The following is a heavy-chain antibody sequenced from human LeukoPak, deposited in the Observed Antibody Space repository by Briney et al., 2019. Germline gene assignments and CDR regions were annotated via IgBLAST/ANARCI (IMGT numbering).Heavy chain of an antibody. D-gene: IGHD4-17*01. V-gene: IGHV3-23*01. Sequence: PGGTLRLSCAASGFTFSSYAMSWVRQAPGKGLEWVSGITGSGSGTYYADSVKGQFTISRDNAKNSLYLQMNSLRAEDTALYYCARVPPDDYGDYYYFDYWGQGTLVTVSS. CDR2: ITGSGSGT. J-gene: IGHJ4*02. CDR3: ARVPPDDYGDYYYFDY. CDR1: GFTFSSYA.